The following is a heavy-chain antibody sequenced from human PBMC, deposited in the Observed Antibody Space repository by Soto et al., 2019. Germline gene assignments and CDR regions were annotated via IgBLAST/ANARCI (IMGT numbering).Heavy chain of an antibody. J-gene: IGHJ6*02. CDR2: ISNSGRSS. D-gene: IGHD6-6*01. Sequence: HPGGSFGLSHAPAGFAYSNRAMTAGHHAGVKVLSWVSGISNSGRSSSYADSVKGRFTISRDNSKNTLYLQMSSLRAEDTAVYYCVKDFPVDARPWDYYYGMAVWGQGTTVTVSS. CDR3: VKDFPVDARPWDYYYGMAV. CDR1: GFAYSNRA. V-gene: IGHV3-23*01.